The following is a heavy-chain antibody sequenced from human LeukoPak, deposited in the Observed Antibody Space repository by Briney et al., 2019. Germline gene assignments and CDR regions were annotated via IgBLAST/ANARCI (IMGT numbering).Heavy chain of an antibody. CDR1: GFTFSRHW. Sequence: PGGSLRLSYAASGFTFSRHWMYWVRQAPGKGLEWVANIKQDGSAKPYVNSVKGRFTISRDNAKNSLFLQMNSLRAEDTAVYYCARDNGWSADFWGQGTLVTVSS. CDR3: ARDNGWSADF. J-gene: IGHJ4*02. V-gene: IGHV3-7*03. CDR2: IKQDGSAK. D-gene: IGHD2-15*01.